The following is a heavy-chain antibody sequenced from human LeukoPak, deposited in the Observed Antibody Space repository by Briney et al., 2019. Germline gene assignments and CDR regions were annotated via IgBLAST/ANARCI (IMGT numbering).Heavy chain of an antibody. J-gene: IGHJ4*02. D-gene: IGHD1-26*01. CDR3: ARLFHPALSGNYPFDY. CDR2: IDYRGST. CDR1: GGSISTYY. V-gene: IGHV4-59*01. Sequence: SETLPLTCTVSGGSISTYYWSWIRQPPGKGLEWIAYIDYRGSTTYNPSLRSRVTISVDTSRNQFSLKLSSVTAADTAVYYCARLFHPALSGNYPFDYWGQGTLVTVSS.